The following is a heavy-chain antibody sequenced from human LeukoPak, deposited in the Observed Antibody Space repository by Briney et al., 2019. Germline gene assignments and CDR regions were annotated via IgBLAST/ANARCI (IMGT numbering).Heavy chain of an antibody. D-gene: IGHD3-10*01. CDR3: AKDVESGRSADY. CDR2: TSGSGGGT. CDR1: GFAFSSYA. V-gene: IGHV3-23*01. J-gene: IGHJ4*02. Sequence: PGGSLRLSCAASGFAFSSYAMSWVRQAPGKGLEWVSTTSGSGGGTYYADSVKGRFTLSRDNSMNTLYLQMNSLRAEDTAVYYCAKDVESGRSADYWGQGTLVTVSS.